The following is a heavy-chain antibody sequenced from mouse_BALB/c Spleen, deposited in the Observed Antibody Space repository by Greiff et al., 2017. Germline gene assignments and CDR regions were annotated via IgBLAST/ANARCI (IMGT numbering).Heavy chain of an antibody. CDR1: GFTFSSYG. CDR2: INSNGGST. D-gene: IGHD1-2*01. CDR3: ARDGTTAYYFDY. Sequence: EVKLMESGGGLVQPGGSLKLSCAASGFTFSSYGMSWVRQTPDKRLELVATINSNGGSTYYPDSVKGRFTISRDNAKNTLYLQMSSLKSEDTAMYYCARDGTTAYYFDYWGQGTTLTVSS. V-gene: IGHV5-6-3*01. J-gene: IGHJ2*01.